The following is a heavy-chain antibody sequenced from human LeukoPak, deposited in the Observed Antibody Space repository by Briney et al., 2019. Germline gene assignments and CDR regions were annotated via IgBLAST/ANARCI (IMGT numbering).Heavy chain of an antibody. CDR2: IYYSGST. CDR1: GGSISSDY. V-gene: IGHV4-59*01. Sequence: SETLSLTCTVSGGSISSDYWNWIRQLPGKGLEWIGYIYYSGSTIYNPSLKSRVTISVDTSKNQFSLKLSSVTAADTAVYYCARHSSGWYHDFWGQGTLVTVSS. CDR3: ARHSSGWYHDF. D-gene: IGHD6-19*01. J-gene: IGHJ4*02.